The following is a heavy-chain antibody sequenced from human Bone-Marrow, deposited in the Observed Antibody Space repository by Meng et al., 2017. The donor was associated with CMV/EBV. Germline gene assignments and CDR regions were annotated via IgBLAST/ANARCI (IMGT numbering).Heavy chain of an antibody. CDR1: GGTFSSYT. CDR2: IIPVLGIA. J-gene: IGHJ5*02. CDR3: ARDRIRGKYCTITNCLTWFAP. Sequence: SVKVSCKASGGTFSSYTISWVRQAPGQGLEWMGRIIPVLGIANYAQKFQGRVTITADKSTSTAYMELSSLRSEDTAVYYCARDRIRGKYCTITNCLTWFAPWGQGTRVTGSS. V-gene: IGHV1-69*04. D-gene: IGHD2-2*01.